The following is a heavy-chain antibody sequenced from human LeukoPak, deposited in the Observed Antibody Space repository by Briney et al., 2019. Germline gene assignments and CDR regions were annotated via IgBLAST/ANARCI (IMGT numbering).Heavy chain of an antibody. V-gene: IGHV3-74*01. CDR1: GFTISSYW. D-gene: IGHD2-2*01. CDR3: ARGYCSNTSCNYYYAMDV. J-gene: IGHJ6*02. Sequence: GGSLSLSCAVSGFTISSYWMHWVRQAPGKGLVWVSRINSVGSYTNYADSVKGRFTISRDNGKNTLYLQMNSLRAEDTAVYYCARGYCSNTSCNYYYAMDVWGQGTTVTVSS. CDR2: INSVGSYT.